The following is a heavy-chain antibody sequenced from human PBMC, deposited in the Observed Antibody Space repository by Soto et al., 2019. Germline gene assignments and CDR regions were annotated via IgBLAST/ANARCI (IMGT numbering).Heavy chain of an antibody. V-gene: IGHV1-69*13. CDR3: AREGQDMATVRFDY. Sequence: GASVKVSCKSSGGTSSVFPISWVRQAPRQGLERMGGIIPIFGTTNYAQKFQGRLTITADASTSTVYMELSGLKPEDTAMYYCAREGQDMATVRFDYWGQGTLVTVSS. CDR1: GGTSSVFP. CDR2: IIPIFGTT. D-gene: IGHD3-10*01. J-gene: IGHJ4*02.